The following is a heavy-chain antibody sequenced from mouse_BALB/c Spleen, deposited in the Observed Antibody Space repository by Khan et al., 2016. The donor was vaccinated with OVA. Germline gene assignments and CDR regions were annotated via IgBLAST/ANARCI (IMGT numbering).Heavy chain of an antibody. J-gene: IGHJ2*01. Sequence: QVQLKQSGAELVKAGASVKMSCKASGYTFTSYWMHWVKQRLGPGLEWLAETNPTNGRTYYNEKFKSKATLTVDKSSSTAYMLLSGPTFEDSAVYYCTRIRRIVATCFDYWGQGTTLTVSS. CDR2: TNPTNGRT. V-gene: IGHV1S81*02. CDR3: TRIRRIVATCFDY. CDR1: GYTFTSYW. D-gene: IGHD1-1*01.